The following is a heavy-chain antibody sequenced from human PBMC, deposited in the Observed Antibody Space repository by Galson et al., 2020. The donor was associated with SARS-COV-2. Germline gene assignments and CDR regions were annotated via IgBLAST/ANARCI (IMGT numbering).Heavy chain of an antibody. J-gene: IGHJ6*04. D-gene: IGHD4-17*01. CDR1: GFTFSIYW. CDR3: ARAAMDYASKYYYCGMDV. Sequence: GGSLRLSCAASGFTFSIYWMSWVRQAPGKGPEWVANINQDGTQKYYLDSVKGRLTISRDSAKNSLYLQMNSLRADDTAVYYCARAAMDYASKYYYCGMDVWGEGTSVTVSS. CDR2: INQDGTQK. V-gene: IGHV3-7*03.